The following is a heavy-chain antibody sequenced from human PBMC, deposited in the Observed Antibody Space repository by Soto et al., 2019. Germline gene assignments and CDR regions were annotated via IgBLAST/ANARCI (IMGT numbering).Heavy chain of an antibody. J-gene: IGHJ4*02. D-gene: IGHD3-22*01. Sequence: PSETLSLTCTVSGGSISSSSYYWGWIRQPPGKGLEWIGSIYYSGSTYYNPSLKSRVTISVDTSKNHFSLKLSSVTAADTAVYYCARAPLGIIVAPDFWGQGTLVTVSS. CDR2: IYYSGST. CDR1: GGSISSSSYY. V-gene: IGHV4-39*02. CDR3: ARAPLGIIVAPDF.